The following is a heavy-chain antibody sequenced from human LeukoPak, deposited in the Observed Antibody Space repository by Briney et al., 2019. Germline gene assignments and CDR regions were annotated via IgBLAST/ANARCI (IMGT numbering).Heavy chain of an antibody. CDR1: GYTLTELS. Sequence: ASVKVSCKVSGYTLTELSMHWVRQAPGKGLEWMGGFDPEDGETIYAQKFQGRATMTEDTSTDTAYMELSSLRSEDTAVYYCATLSGWPQVKAFDIWGQGTMVTVSS. J-gene: IGHJ3*02. CDR3: ATLSGWPQVKAFDI. CDR2: FDPEDGET. D-gene: IGHD6-19*01. V-gene: IGHV1-24*01.